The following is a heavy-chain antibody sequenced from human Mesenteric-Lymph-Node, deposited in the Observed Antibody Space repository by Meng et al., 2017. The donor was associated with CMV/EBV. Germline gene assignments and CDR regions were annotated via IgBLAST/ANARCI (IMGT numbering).Heavy chain of an antibody. J-gene: IGHJ4*02. CDR2: IDTSGSTI. D-gene: IGHD3-3*01. CDR1: GFTFSSYE. V-gene: IGHV3-48*03. CDR3: VRRLPYNGYDW. Sequence: GGSLRLSCAASGFTFSSYEMAWVRQAPEEGLEWVSYIDTSGSTIQYADSVKGRFTISRDNAKKSLYLQMNSLRAEDTAVYYCVRRLPYNGYDWWGQGTLVTVSS.